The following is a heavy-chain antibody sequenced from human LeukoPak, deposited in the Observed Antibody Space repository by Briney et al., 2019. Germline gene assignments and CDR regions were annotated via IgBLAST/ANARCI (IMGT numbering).Heavy chain of an antibody. CDR1: GYTFSSYS. D-gene: IGHD6-13*01. CDR3: ARGRAAADDFDF. V-gene: IGHV1-18*01. CDR2: VNTYNGDT. J-gene: IGHJ4*02. Sequence: ASVNVSCKASGYTFSSYSINWVRQAPGQGLAWLGWVNTYNGDTKYTQKFQGRVTLTTDSSTSTAYLELTSLRFDDTAIYYCARGRAAADDFDFWGQGTLVAVSS.